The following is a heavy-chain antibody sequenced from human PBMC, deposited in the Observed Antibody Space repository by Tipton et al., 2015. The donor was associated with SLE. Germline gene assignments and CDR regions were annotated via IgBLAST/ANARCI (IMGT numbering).Heavy chain of an antibody. J-gene: IGHJ4*02. V-gene: IGHV3-30*02. D-gene: IGHD3-3*01. Sequence: SLRLSCATSGFTFSSYGMQWVRQAPGKGLEWVAFIRYDGSNKYYADSVKGRFTIYRDNSKNTLYLQMNSLRAEDTAVYYCAKISHTYYDFWSDYSYFDYWGQGTLVTVSS. CDR2: IRYDGSNK. CDR3: AKISHTYYDFWSDYSYFDY. CDR1: GFTFSSYG.